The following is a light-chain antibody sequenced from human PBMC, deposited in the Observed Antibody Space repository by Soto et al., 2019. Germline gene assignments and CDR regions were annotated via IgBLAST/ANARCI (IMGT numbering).Light chain of an antibody. CDR2: RNN. V-gene: IGLV1-47*01. CDR1: SSNIGSNY. CDR3: AAWDDSLSGHVV. J-gene: IGLJ2*01. Sequence: QSVLTQPPSASGTPGQRVTISCSGSSSNIGSNYVYWYQHLPGTAPKLLIYRNNQRPSGVPDRFSGSKSGTSASLAISGLRSEDEADYYCAAWDDSLSGHVVFGGGTKPTVL.